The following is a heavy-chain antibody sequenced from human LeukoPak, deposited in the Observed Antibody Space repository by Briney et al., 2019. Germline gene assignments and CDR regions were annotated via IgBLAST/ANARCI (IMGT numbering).Heavy chain of an antibody. V-gene: IGHV1-2*02. CDR3: ARRFSSAYYGTDYFDY. CDR2: INPKSGGT. Sequence: ASVKVSCKASGYTFSGFSLYWVRQAPGQGLEWLGWINPKSGGTYYVQKFLGRATMTRDTSIRTAYMELNTLTSDDTAVYFCARRFSSAYYGTDYFDYWGQGTLVTVSS. J-gene: IGHJ4*02. CDR1: GYTFSGFS. D-gene: IGHD3-16*01.